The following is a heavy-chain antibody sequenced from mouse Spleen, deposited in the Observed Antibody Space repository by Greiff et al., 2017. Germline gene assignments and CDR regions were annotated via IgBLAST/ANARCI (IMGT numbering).Heavy chain of an antibody. Sequence: VKLMESGPGLVQPSQSLSITCTVSGFSLTSYGVHWVRQSPGKGLEWLGVIWSGGSTDYNAAFISRLSISKDNSKSQVFFKMNRLQADDTAIYYGTRKGIGYYGTYAMDYGGKGPSATVSS. J-gene: IGHJ4*01. D-gene: IGHD1-2*01. V-gene: IGHV2-2*01. CDR2: IWSGGST. CDR1: GFSLTSYG. CDR3: TRKGIGYYGTYAMDY.